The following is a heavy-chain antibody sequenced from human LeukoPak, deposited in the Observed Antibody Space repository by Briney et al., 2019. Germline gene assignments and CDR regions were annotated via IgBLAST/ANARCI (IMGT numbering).Heavy chain of an antibody. D-gene: IGHD3-10*01. J-gene: IGHJ6*02. CDR1: GGSINDYY. Sequence: SETLSLTCTVSGGSINDYYWTWIRLPPGKGLEWIGYITGSIYFSGSTKYDPSLESRVTMSVDTSKNQFSLTLSSVTAADTAVYYCARDSRDYGSGSYWDVWGQGTTVTVSS. V-gene: IGHV4-59*01. CDR2: ITGSIYFSGST. CDR3: ARDSRDYGSGSYWDV.